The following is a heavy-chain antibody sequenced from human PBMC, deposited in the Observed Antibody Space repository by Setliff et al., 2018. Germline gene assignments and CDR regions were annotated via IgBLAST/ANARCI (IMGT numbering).Heavy chain of an antibody. J-gene: IGHJ4*02. CDR3: VRGPGPSVVVAIPFDH. CDR2: MSPVYGIA. CDR1: GYRFSNYG. Sequence: ASVKVSCKASGYRFSNYGINWVRQAPGQGLEWMGWMSPVYGIANYARKFQGRVTLTADTSTTTAYLELASLRDDDTAVYYCVRGPGPSVVVAIPFDHWGQGSLVTVSS. V-gene: IGHV1-18*01. D-gene: IGHD5-12*01.